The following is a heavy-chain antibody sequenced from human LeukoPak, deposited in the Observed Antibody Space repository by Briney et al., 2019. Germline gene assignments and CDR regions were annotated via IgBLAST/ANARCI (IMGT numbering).Heavy chain of an antibody. CDR3: AKESTGQFDY. Sequence: GGSLRLSCAATGFIFNTYSMNWVRQAPGKGLEWVSAISGSGGSTYYADSVKGRFTISRDNSKNTLYLQMNSLRAEDTALYYCAKESTGQFDYWGQGTLVTVSS. CDR1: GFIFNTYS. J-gene: IGHJ4*02. V-gene: IGHV3-23*01. CDR2: ISGSGGST. D-gene: IGHD4-11*01.